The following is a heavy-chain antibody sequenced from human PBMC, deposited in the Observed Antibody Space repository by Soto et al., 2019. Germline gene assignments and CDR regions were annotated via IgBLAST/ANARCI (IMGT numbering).Heavy chain of an antibody. CDR2: INHSGST. CDR1: GGSFSGYY. D-gene: IGHD7-27*01. CDR3: ARELGYYYYYGMDV. J-gene: IGHJ6*02. V-gene: IGHV4-34*01. Sequence: PSETLSLTCAVYGGSFSGYYWSWIRQPPGKGLEWIGKINHSGSTNYNPSLKSRVTISVDTSKNQFSLKLSSVTAADTAVYYCARELGYYYYYGMDVWGQGTTVTVSS.